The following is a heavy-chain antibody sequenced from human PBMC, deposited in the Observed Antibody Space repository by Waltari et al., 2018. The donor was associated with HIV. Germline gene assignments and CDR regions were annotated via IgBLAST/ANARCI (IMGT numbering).Heavy chain of an antibody. CDR1: SGSVNAGSYY. V-gene: IGHV4-61*02. CDR3: AAGWRAFDY. D-gene: IGHD6-19*01. J-gene: IGHJ4*02. Sequence: QVQLQESGPGLVEPSQTLSPTCPVYSGSVNAGSYYWRWIRQPAGKGLEWIGHIHTTGNTDYKASLKSRVTISVDMSKNQFSLKMTSVTAADTVVYYCAAGWRAFDYWGQGTLVTVSS. CDR2: IHTTGNT.